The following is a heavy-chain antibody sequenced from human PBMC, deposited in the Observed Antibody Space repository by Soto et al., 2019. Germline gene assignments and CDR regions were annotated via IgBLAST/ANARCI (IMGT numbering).Heavy chain of an antibody. CDR1: GFTFDVYN. CDR2: ISYDGGNE. J-gene: IGHJ5*01. Sequence: GGSLRLCCAASGFTFDVYNMQCVRQGPGKGLEYVSVISYDGGNEYYADSVKGRFTISRDNSENNLFLQMNSLRPEDSGVYYCATGHRGLTGLPAVITAPGSFDPCGKGAQVTLSS. D-gene: IGHD3-22*01. CDR3: ATGHRGLTGLPAVITAPGSFDP. V-gene: IGHV3-30*03.